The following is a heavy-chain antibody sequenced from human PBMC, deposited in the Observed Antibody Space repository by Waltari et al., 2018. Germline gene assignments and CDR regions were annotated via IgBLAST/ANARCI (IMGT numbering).Heavy chain of an antibody. V-gene: IGHV4-39*01. J-gene: IGHJ6*03. Sequence: QLQLQESGPGLVKSSETLPPICSAPGGSISTNNFYWRWIRQTPGKGLEWIGSVHYTGNPYYNPPLKHRVTISVDSSKNEFSLRLRSVTASDTAVYYCARLFNHYIDVWGRGTAVTVSS. CDR3: ARLFNHYIDV. CDR1: GGSISTNNFY. CDR2: VHYTGNP.